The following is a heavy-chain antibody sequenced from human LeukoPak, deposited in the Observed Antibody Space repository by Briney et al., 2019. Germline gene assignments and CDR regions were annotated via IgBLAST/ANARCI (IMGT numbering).Heavy chain of an antibody. CDR2: IYTGGST. D-gene: IGHD6-13*01. V-gene: IGHV3-53*01. CDR3: ARLPGDSSSSYDFDY. J-gene: IGHJ4*02. Sequence: PGGSLRLSCAASGFTVSSNYMSWVRQAPGKGLEWVSVIYTGGSTDYTDSVKGRFTISRDNTKNTLYLQMNSLRAEDTAVYYCARLPGDSSSSYDFDYWGQGTLVTVSS. CDR1: GFTVSSNY.